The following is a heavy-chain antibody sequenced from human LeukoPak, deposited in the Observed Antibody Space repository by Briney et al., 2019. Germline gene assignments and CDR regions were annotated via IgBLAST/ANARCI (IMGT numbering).Heavy chain of an antibody. CDR1: GFTFSS. Sequence: GGSLRLSCAASGFTFSSWVRQAPGKGLEWVSTISGSGGSRSYADSVKGRFTISRDNAKNSLYLQMNSLRDEDTAVYYCARDATAGLFDYWGQGTLVTVSS. CDR3: ARDATAGLFDY. V-gene: IGHV3-23*01. D-gene: IGHD6-13*01. CDR2: ISGSGGSR. J-gene: IGHJ4*02.